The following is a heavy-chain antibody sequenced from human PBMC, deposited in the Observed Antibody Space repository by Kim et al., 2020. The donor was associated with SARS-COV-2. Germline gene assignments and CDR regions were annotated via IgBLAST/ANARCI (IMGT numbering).Heavy chain of an antibody. CDR1: GFTFSSYA. V-gene: IGHV3-23*01. CDR3: AKGWGSEVCWYYYYDMDV. D-gene: IGHD7-27*01. CDR2: ISGSGGST. Sequence: GGSLRLSCAASGFTFSSYAMSWVRQAPGKGLEWVSAISGSGGSTYYADSVKGRFTISRDNSKNTLYLQMNSQRAEDTAVYYCAKGWGSEVCWYYYYDMDVWGKGTTVTVSS. J-gene: IGHJ6*03.